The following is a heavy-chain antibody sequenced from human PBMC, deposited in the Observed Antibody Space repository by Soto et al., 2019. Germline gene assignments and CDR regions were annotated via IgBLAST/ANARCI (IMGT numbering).Heavy chain of an antibody. Sequence: ASVKVSCKASGYTFTSYAMHWVRQAPGQRLEWMGWINAGNGSTKYSQKFQGRVTITRDTSASTAYMGLSSLRSEDTAVYYCASADYFDYWGQGTLVTVSS. CDR2: INAGNGST. J-gene: IGHJ4*02. CDR3: ASADYFDY. CDR1: GYTFTSYA. V-gene: IGHV1-3*01.